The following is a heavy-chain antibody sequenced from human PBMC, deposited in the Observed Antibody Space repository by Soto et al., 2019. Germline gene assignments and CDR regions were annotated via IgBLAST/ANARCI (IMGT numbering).Heavy chain of an antibody. V-gene: IGHV4-39*01. CDR3: ARREAVASNWFDP. D-gene: IGHD6-19*01. CDR1: GGSISSNSYY. J-gene: IGHJ5*02. Sequence: SETLSLTCTVSGGSISSNSYYWGWIRPPPGKGLEWIGSIYYSGTTYYNPSLKSRVTISVDTSKNQFLLKLSSVTAADTAVYYCARREAVASNWFDPWGQGTLVTVSS. CDR2: IYYSGTT.